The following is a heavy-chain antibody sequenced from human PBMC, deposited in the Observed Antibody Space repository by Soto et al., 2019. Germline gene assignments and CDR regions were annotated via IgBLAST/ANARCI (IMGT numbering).Heavy chain of an antibody. D-gene: IGHD2-15*01. V-gene: IGHV1-2*02. J-gene: IGHJ3*02. CDR1: GYIFINYY. CDR2: INPNSGGT. Sequence: ASVKVSCEASGYIFINYYIHCVRQAPGQGLEWMGLINPNSGGTNYAQKFQGRVTMTRDTSISTAYMELSRLRSDDTAVYYCARMKTLDCSGGSCYSISVAFDIWGQGTMVTVSS. CDR3: ARMKTLDCSGGSCYSISVAFDI.